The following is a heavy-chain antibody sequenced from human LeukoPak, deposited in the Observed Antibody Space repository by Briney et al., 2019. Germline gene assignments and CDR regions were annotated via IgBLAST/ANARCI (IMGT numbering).Heavy chain of an antibody. Sequence: GGSLRLSCAASGFTFSDYYMSWIRQAPGKGLEWVAVISYAGSNKYYADSVKGRFTISRDNSKNTLYLQMNSLRAEDTAVYYCAREAGYYDSSGYHDYWGQGTLVTVSS. CDR3: AREAGYYDSSGYHDY. D-gene: IGHD3-22*01. CDR2: ISYAGSNK. CDR1: GFTFSDYY. J-gene: IGHJ4*02. V-gene: IGHV3-30*03.